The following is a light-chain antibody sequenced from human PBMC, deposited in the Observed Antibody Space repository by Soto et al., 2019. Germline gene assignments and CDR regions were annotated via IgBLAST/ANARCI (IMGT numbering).Light chain of an antibody. V-gene: IGKV3-20*01. Sequence: EKVMTQAPATLSASPGERAPPSFRARWNVNSNVAWWYQQKPGQTPRLLIHDASIRADGIPDRFSGSGSETDFTLTINRLEPEDFAVYYCQQYGSSPPSVTFGQGTRLEIK. CDR1: WNVNSNV. CDR2: DAS. J-gene: IGKJ5*01. CDR3: QQYGSSPPSVT.